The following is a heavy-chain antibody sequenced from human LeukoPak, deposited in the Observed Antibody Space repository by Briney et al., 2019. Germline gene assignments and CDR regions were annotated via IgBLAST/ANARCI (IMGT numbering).Heavy chain of an antibody. J-gene: IGHJ4*02. CDR1: AFTFSSYW. Sequence: PGGSLRLSCAASAFTFSSYWMHWVRQAPGEGLVWVSRIKGDGSSTTYADSVKGRFTISRDNAKNTLYLQMNSLTAEDTAVYYCARGAYCGGDCPLPNSLYWGRGTLVTVSS. V-gene: IGHV3-74*01. CDR2: IKGDGSST. CDR3: ARGAYCGGDCPLPNSLY. D-gene: IGHD2-21*01.